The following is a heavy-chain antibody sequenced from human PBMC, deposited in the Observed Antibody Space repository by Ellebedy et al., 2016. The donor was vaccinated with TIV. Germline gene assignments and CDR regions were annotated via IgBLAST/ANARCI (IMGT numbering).Heavy chain of an antibody. Sequence: GESLKISCAASGFSFSGYWMHWVRQAPGKGLLWVSRIVGDGSDTKYAESVKGRFTISRDNAKNTLYLQMNSLRAEDTAIYYCARGRHYGGKLENDFDIWGPGTMVTVSS. CDR2: IVGDGSDT. CDR3: ARGRHYGGKLENDFDI. J-gene: IGHJ3*02. CDR1: GFSFSGYW. V-gene: IGHV3-74*01. D-gene: IGHD4-23*01.